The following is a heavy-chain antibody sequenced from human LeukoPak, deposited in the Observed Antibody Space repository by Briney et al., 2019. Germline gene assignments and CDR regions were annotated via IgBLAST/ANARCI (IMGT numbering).Heavy chain of an antibody. CDR1: GFTFKSHW. V-gene: IGHV3-74*01. CDR3: ARGERRGPLDY. CDR2: LSTDSTGE. J-gene: IGHJ4*02. D-gene: IGHD1-1*01. Sequence: GGSLRLSCAASGFTFKSHWMHWVRQSPGKGLVWVSRLSTDSTGENYADSVKGRFTVSRDNAKNTLYLQLNSLRVDDTAVYYCARGERRGPLDYWGQGTLVTVSS.